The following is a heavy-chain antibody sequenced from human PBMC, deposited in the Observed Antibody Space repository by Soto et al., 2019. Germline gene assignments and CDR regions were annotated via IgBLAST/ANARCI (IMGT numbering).Heavy chain of an antibody. CDR3: ARDLYAYSGSYTLQITSWFVP. D-gene: IGHD1-26*01. J-gene: IGHJ5*02. CDR1: GFTFSSYS. Sequence: GGSLRLSCAASGFTFSSYSMNWVRQAPGKGLEWVSSISSSSSYIYYADSVKGRFTISRDNAKNSLYLQMNSLRAEDTAVYYCARDLYAYSGSYTLQITSWFVPWGQGTLVTVSS. V-gene: IGHV3-21*01. CDR2: ISSSSSYI.